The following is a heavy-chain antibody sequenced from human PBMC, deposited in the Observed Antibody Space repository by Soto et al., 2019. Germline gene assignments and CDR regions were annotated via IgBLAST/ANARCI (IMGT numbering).Heavy chain of an antibody. J-gene: IGHJ5*01. D-gene: IGHD3-22*01. CDR3: AKGPDGSGYYRNWFDS. Sequence: EVHLLESGGALVQPGGSLTLSCAASGFSFSDYAMSWVRQAPGKGLEWVSSISRTGDSAYYADSVKGRFTISRDRSKNSLSLQRNSLRVEDTAVYYCAKGPDGSGYYRNWFDSWGQGTLITVSS. CDR2: ISRTGDSA. CDR1: GFSFSDYA. V-gene: IGHV3-23*01.